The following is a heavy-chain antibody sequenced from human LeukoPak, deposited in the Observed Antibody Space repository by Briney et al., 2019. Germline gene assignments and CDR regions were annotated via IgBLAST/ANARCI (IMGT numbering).Heavy chain of an antibody. V-gene: IGHV1-18*01. CDR2: ISAYNGNT. Sequence: ASVKVSCKASGYTFTSYGISWVRQAPGQGLEWMGWISAYNGNTNYAQKLQGRITMTTDTSTSTAYMELRSLRSDDTAVYYCARDQEIAMVRGVIENYFDYWGQGTLVTVSS. D-gene: IGHD3-10*01. J-gene: IGHJ4*02. CDR1: GYTFTSYG. CDR3: ARDQEIAMVRGVIENYFDY.